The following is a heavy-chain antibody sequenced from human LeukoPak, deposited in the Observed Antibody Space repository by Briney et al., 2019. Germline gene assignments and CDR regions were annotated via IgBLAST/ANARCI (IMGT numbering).Heavy chain of an antibody. CDR2: ISGSGGST. V-gene: IGHV3-23*01. CDR3: AKKLYGDYLEYYFDY. CDR1: GFTFSSYA. J-gene: IGHJ4*02. Sequence: PGGSLRLSCAASGFTFSSYAMSWVRQVPGKGLEWVSAISGSGGSTYYADSVKGRFTISRDNSKNTLYLQMNSLRAEDTAVYYCAKKLYGDYLEYYFDYWGQGTLVTVSS. D-gene: IGHD4-17*01.